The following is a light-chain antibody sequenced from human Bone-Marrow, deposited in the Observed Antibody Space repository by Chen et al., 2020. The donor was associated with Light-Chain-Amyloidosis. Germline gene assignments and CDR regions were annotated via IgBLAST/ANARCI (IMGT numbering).Light chain of an antibody. J-gene: IGLJ3*02. CDR1: NIGSTL. Sequence: SYVLTQPSSVSVAPGHTATMACGGNNIGSTLVHWYQQTPGQAPLLVVYDDSDRPSGIPERVSGSNSGNTATLTISRVEAGDEADYYCQVWDRSSDRPVFGGGTKLTVL. V-gene: IGLV3-21*02. CDR3: QVWDRSSDRPV. CDR2: DDS.